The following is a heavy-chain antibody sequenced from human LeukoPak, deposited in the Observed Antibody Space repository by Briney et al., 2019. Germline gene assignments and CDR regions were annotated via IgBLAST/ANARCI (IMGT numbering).Heavy chain of an antibody. Sequence: SETLSLTCTVSGGSISSYYWSWIRQPPGKGLEWIGYTYYSGSTNYNPSLKSRVTISVDTSKNQFSLKLSSVTAADTAVYYCARVDKTGTTGYWGQGTLVTVSS. D-gene: IGHD1-1*01. CDR1: GGSISSYY. CDR3: ARVDKTGTTGY. V-gene: IGHV4-59*12. J-gene: IGHJ4*02. CDR2: TYYSGST.